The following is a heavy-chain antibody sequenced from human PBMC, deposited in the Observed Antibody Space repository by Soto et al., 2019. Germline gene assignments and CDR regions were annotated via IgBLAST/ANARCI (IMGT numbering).Heavy chain of an antibody. D-gene: IGHD3-10*01. V-gene: IGHV4-30-2*01. CDR3: ARAVSPYFGTWFDP. CDR1: GGSISSGNSYS. CDR2: ISQTGAT. Sequence: SETLSLTCAVSGGSISSGNSYSWAWIRQPPGRGLEWIGSISQTGATSYNPSLKSRVSVSLDKSKNQFSMRLSSVTAADMAVYYCARAVSPYFGTWFDPWGQGTLVTVSS. J-gene: IGHJ5*02.